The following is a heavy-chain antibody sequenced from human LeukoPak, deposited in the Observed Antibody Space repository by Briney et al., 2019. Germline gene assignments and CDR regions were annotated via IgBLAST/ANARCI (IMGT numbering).Heavy chain of an antibody. CDR2: IRSKAYGGTA. D-gene: IGHD1-26*01. J-gene: IGHJ2*01. Sequence: GGSLRLSCAASGFTFSGYWMSWVRQAPGKGLGWVGFIRSKAYGGTAEYAASVKGRFTISRDDSKSIAYLQMNSLKTEDTAVYYCTRDGGRYSEYFDLWGRGTLVTVSS. CDR3: TRDGGRYSEYFDL. V-gene: IGHV3-49*04. CDR1: GFTFSGYW.